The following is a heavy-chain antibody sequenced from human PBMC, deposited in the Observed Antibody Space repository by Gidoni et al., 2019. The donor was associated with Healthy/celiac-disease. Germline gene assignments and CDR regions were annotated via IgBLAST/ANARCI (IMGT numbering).Heavy chain of an antibody. CDR1: GYRFNSHW. J-gene: IGHJ4*02. CDR3: AREGDYYYDSSGYYDY. Sequence: EEQQVQSGAEVQTPGESLQISWKGSGYRFNSHWIGWVRQMTGKGLEWMGINHPVASDTRYSPSFQGQVTISADKSISTASLQWSSLKASDTAMYYCAREGDYYYDSSGYYDYWGQGTLVTVSS. V-gene: IGHV5-51*03. D-gene: IGHD3-22*01. CDR2: NHPVASDT.